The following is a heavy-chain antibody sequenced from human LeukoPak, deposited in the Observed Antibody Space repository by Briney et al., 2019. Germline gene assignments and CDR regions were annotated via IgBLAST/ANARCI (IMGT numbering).Heavy chain of an antibody. J-gene: IGHJ4*02. V-gene: IGHV3-23*01. CDR1: GFTFSSYA. CDR3: ATITYFDYIWGRFVS. D-gene: IGHD3-16*01. CDR2: LSGSGEYT. Sequence: GGFLRLSCAASGFTFSSYAMSWVRQAPGKGLEWVSALSGSGEYTYSADSVKGRFTISRDNSKNTLYLQLNSLRAEDTAVYYCATITYFDYIWGRFVSWGQGTLVTVSS.